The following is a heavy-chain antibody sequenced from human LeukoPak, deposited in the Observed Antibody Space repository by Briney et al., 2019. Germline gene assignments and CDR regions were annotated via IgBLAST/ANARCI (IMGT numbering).Heavy chain of an antibody. J-gene: IGHJ4*02. CDR2: ISSSSSYI. Sequence: GGSLRLSCAASGFTFSSYSMNWVRQAPGEGLEWVSSISSSSSYIYYADSVKGRFTISRDNAKNLLYLQMNSLRAEDTAVYYCARVAAAGTEYFDYWGQGTLVTVSS. CDR1: GFTFSSYS. V-gene: IGHV3-21*01. D-gene: IGHD6-13*01. CDR3: ARVAAAGTEYFDY.